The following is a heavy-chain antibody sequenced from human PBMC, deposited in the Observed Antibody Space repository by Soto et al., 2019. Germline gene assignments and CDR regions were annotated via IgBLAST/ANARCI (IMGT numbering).Heavy chain of an antibody. CDR3: ARQGFGVLHGLVDV. J-gene: IGHJ6*02. Sequence: VQLQASGPGLVKPSETLSLTCTVSDGSITYIKNHYCSWIRLPPGKGLEWIGYISDIAYTSYNPSLKGRVSISVDTSKNQFSLTLTSVTAADTAVYYCARQGFGVLHGLVDVWGQGTTVTVSS. CDR1: DGSITYIKNHY. V-gene: IGHV4-59*08. CDR2: ISDIAYT. D-gene: IGHD3-10*01.